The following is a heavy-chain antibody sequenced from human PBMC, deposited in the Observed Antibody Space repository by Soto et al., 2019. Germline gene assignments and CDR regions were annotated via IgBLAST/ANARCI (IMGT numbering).Heavy chain of an antibody. CDR3: ARGAYVLRFLEWLFPAPSDGMDV. V-gene: IGHV3-13*05. CDR1: GFTFGNYD. Sequence: GGSLRLSCVASGFTFGNYDMHWVRQSTGRGLEWVSAIGTAGDPHYPGSGKGRFTISRENAKNSLYLQMNSLRSEDTAVYYCARGAYVLRFLEWLFPAPSDGMDVWGQGTTVTVSS. J-gene: IGHJ6*02. D-gene: IGHD3-3*01. CDR2: IGTAGDP.